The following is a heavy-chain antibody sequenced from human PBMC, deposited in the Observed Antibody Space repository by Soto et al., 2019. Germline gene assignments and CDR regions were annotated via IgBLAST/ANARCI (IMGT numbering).Heavy chain of an antibody. Sequence: QVQLVESGGGVVQPGRSLRLSCAASGFTFSSYAMHWVRQAPGKGLEWVAVISYDGSNKYYADSVKGRFTISRDNSKNTLNLKMSGLGAEKAVVYYCGRAGCDGGGSYTRVGQCNGRDLWAQGTTVTVSS. V-gene: IGHV3-30-3*01. J-gene: IGHJ6*02. CDR2: ISYDGSNK. CDR1: GFTFSSYA. D-gene: IGHD2-8*02. CDR3: GRAGCDGGGSYTRVGQCNGRDL.